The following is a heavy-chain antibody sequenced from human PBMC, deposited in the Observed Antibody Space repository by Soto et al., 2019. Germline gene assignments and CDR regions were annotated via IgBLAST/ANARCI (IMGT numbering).Heavy chain of an antibody. CDR1: GFIFDDYA. CDR3: ANASGLNPYYFYCMDV. Sequence: GGSLRLSCAASGFIFDDYAMHWVRQAPGKGLEWFSGMSWSRESVGYADSVKGRFTISRDSAKNSLYLQMNSLRTEDTALYYCANASGLNPYYFYCMDVWGQGTTVTVSS. J-gene: IGHJ6*02. CDR2: MSWSRESV. V-gene: IGHV3-9*01. D-gene: IGHD3-10*01.